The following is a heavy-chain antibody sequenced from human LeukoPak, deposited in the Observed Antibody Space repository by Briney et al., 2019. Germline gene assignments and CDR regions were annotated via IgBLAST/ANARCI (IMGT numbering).Heavy chain of an antibody. CDR3: ARIPARGRTYYFDY. CDR1: GFTFSSYW. Sequence: GGSLRLSCAASGFTFSSYWMHWVRQAPGKGLVWVSRINTDGSSTSYADSVKGRFTISRDNAKNTLYLQMNSLRAEDTAVYYCARIPARGRTYYFDYWGQGTLVTVSS. CDR2: INTDGSST. D-gene: IGHD2-15*01. V-gene: IGHV3-74*01. J-gene: IGHJ4*02.